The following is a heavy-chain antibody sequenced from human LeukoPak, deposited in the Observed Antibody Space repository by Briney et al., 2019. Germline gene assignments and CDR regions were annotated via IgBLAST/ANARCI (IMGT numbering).Heavy chain of an antibody. CDR2: IYYSGST. J-gene: IGHJ5*01. D-gene: IGHD3-3*01. Sequence: SETLSLTCTVSGXSFRSYYWSWIRQPPGKGREWIGYIYYSGSTNYNPSLKSRVTISVDTSKNQFSLKLNSVTAADTAVYYCARGRNLEWFDYWGQGTLVTVSS. V-gene: IGHV4-59*01. CDR1: GXSFRSYY. CDR3: ARGRNLEWFDY.